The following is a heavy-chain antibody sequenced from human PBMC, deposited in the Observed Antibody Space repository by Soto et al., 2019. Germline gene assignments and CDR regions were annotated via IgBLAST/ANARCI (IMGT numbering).Heavy chain of an antibody. Sequence: SETLSLTCTVSGGSISSYYWSWIRQPPGKGLEWIGYIYYSGSTNYNPSLKSRVTISVDTSKNQFSLKLSSVTAADTAVYYCARQRYGDYYNWFDPWGQGTLVTVSS. V-gene: IGHV4-59*08. CDR3: ARQRYGDYYNWFDP. J-gene: IGHJ5*02. CDR2: IYYSGST. D-gene: IGHD4-17*01. CDR1: GGSISSYY.